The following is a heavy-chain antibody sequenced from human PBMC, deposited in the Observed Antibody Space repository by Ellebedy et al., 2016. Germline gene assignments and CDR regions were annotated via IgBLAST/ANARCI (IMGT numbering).Heavy chain of an antibody. V-gene: IGHV3-33*01. Sequence: GESLKISCAASGFTFSSYGMHWVRQAPGKGLEWVAVIWYDGGNKYYADSVKGRFTISRDNSKNTLYLQMNSLRDEDTAVYYCARVELGAFDIWGQGTMVTVSS. J-gene: IGHJ3*02. CDR1: GFTFSSYG. CDR3: ARVELGAFDI. CDR2: IWYDGGNK. D-gene: IGHD6-6*01.